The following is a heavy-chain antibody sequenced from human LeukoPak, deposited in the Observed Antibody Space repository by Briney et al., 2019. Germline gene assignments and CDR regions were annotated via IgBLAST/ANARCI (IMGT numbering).Heavy chain of an antibody. V-gene: IGHV4-39*01. CDR1: GGSISSSSYY. CDR2: IYYSGST. CDR3: ARHARIVGGTLPLYFDY. D-gene: IGHD1-26*01. J-gene: IGHJ4*02. Sequence: SETLSLTCTVSGGSISSSSYYWGWIRQPPGKGLEWIGNIYYSGSTYYNPSLKSRVTMSVDTSKNQFSLKLSSVTAADTAVYYCARHARIVGGTLPLYFDYWGQGTLVTVSS.